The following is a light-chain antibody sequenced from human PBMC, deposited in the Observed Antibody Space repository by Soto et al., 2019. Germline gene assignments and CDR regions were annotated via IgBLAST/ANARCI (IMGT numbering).Light chain of an antibody. CDR3: QSYDSSLSASI. V-gene: IGLV1-40*01. CDR2: GNS. Sequence: QSVLTQPPSVSGAPGQRVTISCTGSSSNIGAGYDVHWYQQLPGTAPKLLIYGNSNRPSGVPYRFSGSKSGTSASLAITGRQAEDEADDYCQSYDSSLSASIFGAGTKLTVL. J-gene: IGLJ2*01. CDR1: SSNIGAGYD.